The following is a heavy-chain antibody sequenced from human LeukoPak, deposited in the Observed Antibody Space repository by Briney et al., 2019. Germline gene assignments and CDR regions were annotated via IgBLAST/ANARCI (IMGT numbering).Heavy chain of an antibody. CDR1: GFTFSNHF. CDR3: VKDLTGTWSFDY. J-gene: IGHJ4*02. D-gene: IGHD3-9*01. CDR2: IGPNGAST. Sequence: GGSLRLSCSTSGFTFSNHFMHWVRQAPGKGLEYVSSIGPNGASTLYADSVKGRFTISRDDSKNALYLQLTSLRLEDTALYYCVKDLTGTWSFDYWGQGTLVTVSS. V-gene: IGHV3-64D*06.